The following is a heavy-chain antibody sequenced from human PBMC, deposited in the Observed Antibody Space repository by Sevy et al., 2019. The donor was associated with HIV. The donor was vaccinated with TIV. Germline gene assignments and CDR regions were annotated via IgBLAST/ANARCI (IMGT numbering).Heavy chain of an antibody. V-gene: IGHV3-30*02. CDR1: GFTFSSYG. Sequence: GGSLRLSCAASGFTFSSYGMHWDRQAPGKGLEWVAFIRYDGSNKYYARSVKGRFNSFRGNSKNTRYLQMNSLRAEVTAVYYCAKDRVWGGSSSENYYYYYYGMDVWGQGTTVTVSS. CDR2: IRYDGSNK. J-gene: IGHJ6*02. CDR3: AKDRVWGGSSSENYYYYYYGMDV. D-gene: IGHD6-6*01.